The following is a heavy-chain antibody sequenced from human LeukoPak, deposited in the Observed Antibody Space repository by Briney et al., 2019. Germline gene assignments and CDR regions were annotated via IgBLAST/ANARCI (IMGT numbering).Heavy chain of an antibody. J-gene: IGHJ5*02. Sequence: GASVKVSCKASGYTFTSYAMHWVRQAPGQRLEWVGWINAGNGNTKYSQKFQGRVTITRDTSASTAYMELGSLRSEDTAVYYCARGVDSSSWFRMEPNWFDPWGQGTLVTVSS. V-gene: IGHV1-3*01. CDR2: INAGNGNT. D-gene: IGHD6-13*01. CDR3: ARGVDSSSWFRMEPNWFDP. CDR1: GYTFTSYA.